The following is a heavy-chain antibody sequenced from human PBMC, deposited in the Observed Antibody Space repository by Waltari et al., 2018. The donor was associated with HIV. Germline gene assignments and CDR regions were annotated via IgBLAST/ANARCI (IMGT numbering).Heavy chain of an antibody. CDR3: ARMSITSYYYYGMDV. V-gene: IGHV1-46*01. CDR1: GYTFTSYY. CDR2: INPSGGST. J-gene: IGHJ6*02. Sequence: QVQLVQSGAEVKKPGASVKVSCKASGYTFTSYYMHWVRPAPGQGLEWMGIINPSGGSTSYAQKFQGRVTMTRDTSTSTVYMELSSLRSEDTAVYYCARMSITSYYYYGMDVWGQGTTVTVSS. D-gene: IGHD5-12*01.